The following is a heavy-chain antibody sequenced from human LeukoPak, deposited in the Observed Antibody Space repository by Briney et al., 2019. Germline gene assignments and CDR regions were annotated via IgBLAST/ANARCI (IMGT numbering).Heavy chain of an antibody. CDR1: GFTFSSYG. Sequence: GRSLRLSCAASGFTFSSYGMHWVRQAPGKGLEGGAVISYDGSNKYYADSVKGRFTISRDNSKNTLYLQMNSLRAEDTAVYYCAKSAGYTAMAHYDYWGQGTLVTVSS. V-gene: IGHV3-30*18. D-gene: IGHD5-18*01. J-gene: IGHJ4*02. CDR3: AKSAGYTAMAHYDY. CDR2: ISYDGSNK.